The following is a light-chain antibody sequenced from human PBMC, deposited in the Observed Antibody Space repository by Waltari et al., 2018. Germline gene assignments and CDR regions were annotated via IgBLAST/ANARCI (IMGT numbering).Light chain of an antibody. V-gene: IGKV3-11*01. Sequence: IVLTQSPASLSLSPGERATLSCRASQSVDNSLAWYQQKPGQAPRLFIYDAVNRPADVPARFSGSGSGTDFTLIISSLEPEDFAVYYCQQRNNWPLSFGGGTKVEIK. J-gene: IGKJ4*01. CDR3: QQRNNWPLS. CDR1: QSVDNS. CDR2: DAV.